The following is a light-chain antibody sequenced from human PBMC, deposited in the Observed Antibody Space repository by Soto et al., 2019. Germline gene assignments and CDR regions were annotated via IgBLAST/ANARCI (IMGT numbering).Light chain of an antibody. CDR2: AAS. CDR3: QQLKSYPLT. Sequence: DIQLTQSPSFLSASVGDRVTITCRATQGISTYLSWYQQKPGKSPKLLIYAASTLQSGVPSRFSGSGSVTEFTLTINSLQPEDFATYYCQQLKSYPLTFGGGTKVEIK. CDR1: QGISTY. V-gene: IGKV1-9*01. J-gene: IGKJ4*01.